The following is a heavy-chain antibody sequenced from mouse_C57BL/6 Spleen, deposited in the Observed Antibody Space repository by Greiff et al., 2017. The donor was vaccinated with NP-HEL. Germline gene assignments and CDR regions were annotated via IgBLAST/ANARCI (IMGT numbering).Heavy chain of an antibody. CDR2: IYPRSGNT. CDR3: ARLNDGYYGDY. D-gene: IGHD2-3*01. CDR1: GYTFTSYG. Sequence: QVQLKESGAELARPGASVKLSCKASGYTFTSYGISWVKQRTGQGLEWIGEIYPRSGNTYYNEKFKGKATLTADKSSSTAYMELRRLASEDSAVYFCARLNDGYYGDYWGQGTTLTVSS. V-gene: IGHV1-81*01. J-gene: IGHJ2*01.